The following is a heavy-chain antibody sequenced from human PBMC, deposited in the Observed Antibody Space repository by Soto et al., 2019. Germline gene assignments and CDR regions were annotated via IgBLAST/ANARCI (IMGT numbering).Heavy chain of an antibody. CDR1: GFSLSTSGVG. J-gene: IGHJ5*02. D-gene: IGHD1-26*01. CDR3: AHDNPRYSGSYQNWFDP. V-gene: IGHV2-5*02. CDR2: IYWDDDK. Sequence: SGPTLVNPTQTLTLTCTFSGFSLSTSGVGVGWIRQPPGKALEWLALIYWDDDKRYSPSLKSRLTITKDTSKNQVVLTMTNMEPVDTATYYCAHDNPRYSGSYQNWFDPWGQGTLVTVSS.